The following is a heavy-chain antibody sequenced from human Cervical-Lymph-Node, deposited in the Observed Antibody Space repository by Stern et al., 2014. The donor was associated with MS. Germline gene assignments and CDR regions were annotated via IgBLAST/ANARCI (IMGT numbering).Heavy chain of an antibody. V-gene: IGHV1-2*06. CDR1: GYTFTGFY. D-gene: IGHD2/OR15-2a*01. J-gene: IGHJ4*02. CDR2: LDPNCAGT. CDR3: AREASLVIVGIDY. Sequence: QLVPSGAEVKKPGASVKVSCKPSGYTFTGFYLHWGRQAPGQGLEWMGRLDPNCAGTNFAQKFQGRVTMTSDTSSSTAYMELSRLTSDDTAVYYCAREASLVIVGIDYWGQGTLVTVSS.